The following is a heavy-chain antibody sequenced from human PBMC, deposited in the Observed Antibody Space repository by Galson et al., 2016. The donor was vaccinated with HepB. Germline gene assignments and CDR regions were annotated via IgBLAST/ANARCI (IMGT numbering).Heavy chain of an antibody. Sequence: SVKVSCKASGYTFTTYAMYWVRQAPGQRLEWMGWIKAANGDTKYSQKLQGRGTITWDTSANTAYMELSSLRSEDTAVYYCARGHIVATVDYYYYGLDVWGQGTTVTVSS. D-gene: IGHD5-12*01. CDR3: ARGHIVATVDYYYYGLDV. CDR2: IKAANGDT. V-gene: IGHV1-3*01. J-gene: IGHJ6*02. CDR1: GYTFTTYA.